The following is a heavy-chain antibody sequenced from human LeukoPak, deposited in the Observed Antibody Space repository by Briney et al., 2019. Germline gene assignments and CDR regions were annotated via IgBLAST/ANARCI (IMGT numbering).Heavy chain of an antibody. V-gene: IGHV3-23*01. CDR1: GFTFSSYT. CDR2: LRGSDIST. D-gene: IGHD1-1*01. Sequence: PGGSLRLSCAASGFTFSSYTLSWVRQAPGTGLEWVSTLRGSDISTYYADSVRGRFTVSRDSSKNTLYLQMNSLRAEDTAVYYCAKVQSGTTLFDYWGQGTLVTVSS. J-gene: IGHJ4*02. CDR3: AKVQSGTTLFDY.